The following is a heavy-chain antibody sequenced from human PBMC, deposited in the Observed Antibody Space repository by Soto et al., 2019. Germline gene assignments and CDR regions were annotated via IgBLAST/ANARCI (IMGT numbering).Heavy chain of an antibody. CDR3: ARGIVPMVYAMDYYYYGMDV. J-gene: IGHJ6*02. D-gene: IGHD2-8*01. CDR2: TYYRSKWYN. CDR1: GDSVSSNSAA. Sequence: SQTLSLTCAISGDSVSSNSAAWNWIRQSPSRGLEWLGRTYYRSKWYNDYAVSVKSRITINPDTSKNQFSLQLNSVTPEDTAVYYCARGIVPMVYAMDYYYYGMDVWGQGTTVTVSS. V-gene: IGHV6-1*01.